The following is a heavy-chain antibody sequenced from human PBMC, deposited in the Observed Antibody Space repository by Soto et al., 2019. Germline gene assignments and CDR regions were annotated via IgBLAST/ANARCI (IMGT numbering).Heavy chain of an antibody. Sequence: PGGSLRLSCAASRFTFSYYAMHWIRQAPGKGLEWMAVILSDGSKQYYAESVKGRFTISRDNSKNTLYLQMNSLRAEDTAVYYCAKGIAAAEKIYYYYGMDVWGQGTTVTVSS. J-gene: IGHJ6*02. V-gene: IGHV3-30-3*01. D-gene: IGHD6-13*01. CDR1: RFTFSYYA. CDR2: ILSDGSKQ. CDR3: AKGIAAAEKIYYYYGMDV.